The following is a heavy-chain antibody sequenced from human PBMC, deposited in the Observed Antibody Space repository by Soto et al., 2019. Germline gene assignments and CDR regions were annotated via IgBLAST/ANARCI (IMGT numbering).Heavy chain of an antibody. CDR3: ARNDILTGLDY. CDR1: GFTFTSYW. D-gene: IGHD3-9*01. Sequence: EVQLVESGGNLVQPGGSLRLSCAASGFTFTSYWMHWVRQAPGMGLVWVARINTEGSSTSYADAVKGRFTISRDNAKNTLYLQMDSLRAEDTAVYYCARNDILTGLDYWGQGTLVSVSS. V-gene: IGHV3-74*01. CDR2: INTEGSST. J-gene: IGHJ4*02.